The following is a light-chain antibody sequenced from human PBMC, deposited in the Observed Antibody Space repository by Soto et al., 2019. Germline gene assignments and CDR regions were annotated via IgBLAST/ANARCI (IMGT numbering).Light chain of an antibody. CDR1: SSNIGAGYD. J-gene: IGLJ1*01. V-gene: IGLV1-40*01. Sequence: QSVLTQPPSVSGAPWQRVTISCTGSSSNIGAGYDVHWYQQLPGTAPKLLIYVNTNRPSGVPDRFSGSKSGASASLAITGLQAEDEADYYCQSYDSSLIASYVFGTGAKVTVL. CDR3: QSYDSSLIASYV. CDR2: VNT.